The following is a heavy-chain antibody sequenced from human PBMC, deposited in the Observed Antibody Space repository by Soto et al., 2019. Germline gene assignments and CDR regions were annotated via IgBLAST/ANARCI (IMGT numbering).Heavy chain of an antibody. Sequence: SETLSLTCTVSGGSISSSSYYWGWIRQPPGKGLEWIGSIYYSGSTYYNPSLKSRVTISVDRSKNQFSLKLSSVTAADTVVYYCARGGTMVRGVTHWGQGTLVTVSS. CDR2: IYYSGST. CDR1: GGSISSSSYY. D-gene: IGHD3-10*01. V-gene: IGHV4-39*07. CDR3: ARGGTMVRGVTH. J-gene: IGHJ4*02.